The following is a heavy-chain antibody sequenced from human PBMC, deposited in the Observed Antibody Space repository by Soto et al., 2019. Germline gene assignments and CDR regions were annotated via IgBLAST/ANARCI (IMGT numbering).Heavy chain of an antibody. Sequence: LRLSCAASGFTFSSYAMSWVRQAPGKGLEWVSAISGSGGSTYYADSVKGRFTISRDNSKNTLYLQMNSLRAEDTAVYYCAKASTVTNAFDIWGQGTMVTVPS. CDR2: ISGSGGST. V-gene: IGHV3-23*01. CDR1: GFTFSSYA. D-gene: IGHD4-17*01. J-gene: IGHJ3*02. CDR3: AKASTVTNAFDI.